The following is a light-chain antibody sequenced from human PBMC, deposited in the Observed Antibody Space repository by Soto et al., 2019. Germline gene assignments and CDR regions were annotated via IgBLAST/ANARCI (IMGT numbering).Light chain of an antibody. J-gene: IGKJ2*01. CDR2: WAS. Sequence: DIVMTQSPDSLAVSLGERATINCKSSQRVLYSSNNKNYLAWYQQKPGQPPKLLIYWASTRECQVPDRFSGSVSGTDFHLPIISLQAEDVAVYYCQPYSRTPSFGPGPKLEI. CDR3: QPYSRTPS. V-gene: IGKV4-1*01. CDR1: QRVLYSSNNKNY.